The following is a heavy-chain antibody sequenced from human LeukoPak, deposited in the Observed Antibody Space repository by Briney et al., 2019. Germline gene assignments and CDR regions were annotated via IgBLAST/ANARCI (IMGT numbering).Heavy chain of an antibody. CDR2: ISISISYI. D-gene: IGHD3-9*01. J-gene: IGHJ4*02. CDR3: ASNHYDILTVTY. Sequence: GGSLRLSRAASVFTFRTYSMNSVPRAPGPGLKWFSSISISISYIYSANTVQGRFTISRENAKNSLYLQMNSLRAEDTAVYYCASNHYDILTVTYWGQGTLVTVSS. V-gene: IGHV3-21*01. CDR1: VFTFRTYS.